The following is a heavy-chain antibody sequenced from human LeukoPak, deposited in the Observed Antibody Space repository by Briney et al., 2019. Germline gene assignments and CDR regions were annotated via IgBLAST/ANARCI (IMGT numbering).Heavy chain of an antibody. CDR2: IYYSWST. J-gene: IGHJ4*02. D-gene: IGHD6-13*01. V-gene: IGHV4-59*08. Sequence: PSETLSLTCTVSGGSISSYYWSWIRQPPGKGLEWIGYIYYSWSTNYNPSLKSRGTISVDTSNNQFSLKLSSVTAADTAAYYCARHGMASWYFWGQGTLVTVSS. CDR3: ARHGMASWYF. CDR1: GGSISSYY.